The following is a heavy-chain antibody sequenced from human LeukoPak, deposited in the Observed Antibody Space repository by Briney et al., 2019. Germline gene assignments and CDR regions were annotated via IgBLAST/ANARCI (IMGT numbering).Heavy chain of an antibody. J-gene: IGHJ4*02. CDR3: AIVTSHPRYFDR. V-gene: IGHV4-59*01. Sequence: SETLSLTCSVSGDSIYWSWVRQSPGKGLQWIGTVFSGGATSYSPSLASRVTMSLDKSKSHFSLKLSSVTAADTAIYYCAIVTSHPRYFDRWGQGTLVTVSS. CDR2: VFSGGAT. CDR1: GDSIY. D-gene: IGHD3-9*01.